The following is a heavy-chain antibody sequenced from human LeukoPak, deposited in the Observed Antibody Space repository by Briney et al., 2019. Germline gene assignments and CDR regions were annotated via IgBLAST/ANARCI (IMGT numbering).Heavy chain of an antibody. CDR3: ARHGWCSGGSCYLAAFGY. D-gene: IGHD2-15*01. CDR1: GGSISSYY. Sequence: SETLSLPCTVSGGSISSYYWSWIRQPAGKGLEWIGRIYTSGSTNYNPSLKSRVTISVDTSKNQFPLKLTSVTAADTAVYYCARHGWCSGGSCYLAAFGYWGQGTLAPVSS. V-gene: IGHV4-4*07. J-gene: IGHJ4*02. CDR2: IYTSGST.